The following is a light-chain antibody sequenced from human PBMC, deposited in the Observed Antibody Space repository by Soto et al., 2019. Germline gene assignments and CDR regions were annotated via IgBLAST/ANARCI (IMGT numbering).Light chain of an antibody. CDR3: QQRSNWRHT. CDR1: QSVSSY. CDR2: DAS. Sequence: EIVLTQSPATLSLSPGERATLSCRASQSVSSYLAWYQQKPGQAPRLLIYDASNRATGIPARFSGSWSGTDFTLTISSLEPEDFAVYYCQQRSNWRHTFGGGTKVEIK. V-gene: IGKV3-11*01. J-gene: IGKJ4*01.